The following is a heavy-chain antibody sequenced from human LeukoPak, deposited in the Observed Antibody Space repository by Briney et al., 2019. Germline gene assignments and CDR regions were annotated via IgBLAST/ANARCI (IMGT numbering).Heavy chain of an antibody. V-gene: IGHV3-11*01. J-gene: IGHJ4*02. CDR1: GFTFSDYY. D-gene: IGHD5-12*01. CDR2: ITSSGSAI. Sequence: PGGSLRLSCAASGFTFSDYYMSWIRQAPGKGLEWVAYITSSGSAIYYADSVKGRFTISRDNAKNSLYLQMNGLTADDTAIYYCASDIVATSGDYWGQGTLVTVSS. CDR3: ASDIVATSGDY.